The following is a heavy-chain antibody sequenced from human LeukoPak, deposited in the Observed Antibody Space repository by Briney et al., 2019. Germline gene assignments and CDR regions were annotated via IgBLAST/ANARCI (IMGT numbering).Heavy chain of an antibody. CDR2: ISYDGSNK. Sequence: GGSLRLSCAASGFSFSSYGMHWVRQAPGKGLEWVAVISYDGSNKYYADSVKGRFTISRDNSKNTLYLQMNSLRAEDTAVYYCAKEVELWSLYWGQGTLVTVSS. D-gene: IGHD5-18*01. J-gene: IGHJ4*02. CDR3: AKEVELWSLY. CDR1: GFSFSSYG. V-gene: IGHV3-30*18.